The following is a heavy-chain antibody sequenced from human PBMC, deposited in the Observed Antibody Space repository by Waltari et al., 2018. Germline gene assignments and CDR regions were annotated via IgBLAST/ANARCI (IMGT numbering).Heavy chain of an antibody. CDR1: GFTFDDYA. D-gene: IGHD6-13*01. Sequence: EVQLVESGGGLVQPGRSLRLSCAASGFTFDDYAMPWVRPAPGKGLEWVSGISWNSGSRGYADSVKGRFTISRDNAKNSLYLQMNSLRAEDTALYYCAKGDDDGIAADFDYWGQGTLVTVSS. V-gene: IGHV3-9*01. CDR3: AKGDDDGIAADFDY. CDR2: ISWNSGSR. J-gene: IGHJ4*02.